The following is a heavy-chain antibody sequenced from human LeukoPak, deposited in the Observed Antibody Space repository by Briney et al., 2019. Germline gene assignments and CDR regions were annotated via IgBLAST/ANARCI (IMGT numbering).Heavy chain of an antibody. CDR2: TYGNGST. Sequence: SETLSLTCTVSGGSIRSYWSWIRQPAGKGLEWIGRTYGNGSTDYNPSLKSRVTMSIDTSKNQFSLNLISVTAADTAVYYCARDSGTTGEVKFDPWGQGTLVTVSS. V-gene: IGHV4-4*07. CDR1: GGSIRSY. D-gene: IGHD3-10*01. CDR3: ARDSGTTGEVKFDP. J-gene: IGHJ5*02.